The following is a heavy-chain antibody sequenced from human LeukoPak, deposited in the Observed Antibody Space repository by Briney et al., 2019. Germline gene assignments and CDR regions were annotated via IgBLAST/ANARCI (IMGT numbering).Heavy chain of an antibody. D-gene: IGHD1-26*01. CDR2: VYTRGAV. V-gene: IGHV4-4*07. J-gene: IGHJ4*02. Sequence: SETLSLTCTVSGGPISDSYWSWIRKPAEKGLECLGRVYTRGAVDYNPSFRRRVTLSVDKPKNQCFQKLASVTAADTAVYYCAGRDYWGQGTLVAVSS. CDR1: GGPISDSY. CDR3: AGRDY.